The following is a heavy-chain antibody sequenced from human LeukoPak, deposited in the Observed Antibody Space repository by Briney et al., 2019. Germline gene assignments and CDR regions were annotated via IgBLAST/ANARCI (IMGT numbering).Heavy chain of an antibody. Sequence: ASVKVSCKASGYTFTGYYMHWVRQAPGQGPEWMGWINPNSGGTNYAQKFQGWVTMTRDTSISTAYMELSRLRSDDTAVSYCARALSGSGSYTDYWGQGTLVTVSS. CDR1: GYTFTGYY. CDR3: ARALSGSGSYTDY. J-gene: IGHJ4*02. V-gene: IGHV1-2*04. D-gene: IGHD3-10*01. CDR2: INPNSGGT.